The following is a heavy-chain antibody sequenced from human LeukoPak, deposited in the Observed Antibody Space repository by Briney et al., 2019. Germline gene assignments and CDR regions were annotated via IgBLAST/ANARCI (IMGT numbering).Heavy chain of an antibody. CDR1: GFTFDDYG. V-gene: IGHV3-20*04. Sequence: PGGSLRLSCAASGFTFDDYGMSWVRQAPGKGLEWVSGINWNGGSTGYADSVKGRFTISRDNAKNSLYLQMNSLRAEDTALYYCARDSLPFYDSSGYYYFAEYFQHWGQGTLVTVSS. CDR3: ARDSLPFYDSSGYYYFAEYFQH. CDR2: INWNGGST. J-gene: IGHJ1*01. D-gene: IGHD3-22*01.